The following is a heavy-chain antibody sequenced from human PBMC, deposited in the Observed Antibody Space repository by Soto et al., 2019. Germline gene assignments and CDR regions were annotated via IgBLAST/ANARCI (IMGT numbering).Heavy chain of an antibody. CDR2: IYYSGST. Sequence: QVQLQESGPGLVKPSETLSLTCTVSGGSISNYYWSWIRQPPGKGLEWIAYIYYSGSTNYNPSLKSRVTISVDTSKNQFSLKLSSVTAADTAVYYCARGGWRLSDYWGQGTLVTVSS. D-gene: IGHD2-21*02. V-gene: IGHV4-59*08. CDR1: GGSISNYY. J-gene: IGHJ4*02. CDR3: ARGGWRLSDY.